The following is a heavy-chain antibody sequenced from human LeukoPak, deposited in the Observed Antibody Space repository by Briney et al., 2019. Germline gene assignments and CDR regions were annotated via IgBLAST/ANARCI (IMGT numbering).Heavy chain of an antibody. D-gene: IGHD1-26*01. CDR3: ARDFPGSGSHDY. V-gene: IGHV4-4*02. J-gene: IGHJ4*02. CDR1: GGSISSSNW. CDR2: IYHGGST. Sequence: SETLSLTCAVSGGSISSSNWWSWVRQPPGKGLEWIGEIYHGGSTNYNTSLKSRVTISLDKSKNQFFLKLSSVTAADTAVYYCARDFPGSGSHDYWGQGTLVTVSS.